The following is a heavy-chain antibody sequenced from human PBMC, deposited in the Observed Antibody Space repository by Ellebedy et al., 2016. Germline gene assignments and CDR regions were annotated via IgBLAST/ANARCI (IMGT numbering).Heavy chain of an antibody. D-gene: IGHD3-16*01. CDR3: ARDRMRGDPRSSYYYGMDV. CDR2: TSAYNGNT. CDR1: GYTFSNYG. V-gene: IGHV1-18*01. J-gene: IGHJ6*02. Sequence: ASVKVSCKASGYTFSNYGISWVRQGPGQGLEWMGWTSAYNGNTNYAPKLQGRVTMTTDTSTSTASMELRSLRSDDTAVYYWARDRMRGDPRSSYYYGMDVWGQGTTVTVSS.